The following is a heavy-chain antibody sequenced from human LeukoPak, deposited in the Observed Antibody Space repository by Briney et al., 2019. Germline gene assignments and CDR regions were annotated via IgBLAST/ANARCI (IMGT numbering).Heavy chain of an antibody. Sequence: ASVKVSCKASGYTFTSYYRHWVRQAPGQGGGWRGIINPRGGGTSYAQKFQGRVTMTRDMSTSTVYMELSSLRSEDTAVYYCARGAPASGPPYLTPEYNWFDPWGQGTLVTVSS. V-gene: IGHV1-46*01. CDR3: ARGAPASGPPYLTPEYNWFDP. J-gene: IGHJ5*02. CDR2: INPRGGGT. CDR1: GYTFTSYY. D-gene: IGHD2-2*01.